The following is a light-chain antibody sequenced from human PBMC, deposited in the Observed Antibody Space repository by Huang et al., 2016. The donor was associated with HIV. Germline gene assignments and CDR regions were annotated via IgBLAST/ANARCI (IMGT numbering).Light chain of an antibody. V-gene: IGKV1-9*01. J-gene: IGKJ4*01. CDR3: QQVNSYPLT. Sequence: IQLTQSPSSLSASVGDRVTITCRASPGISSYLAWYHQKPGKAPKLLIYAASTLQSGVPSRFSVSGSGTDFTLIISSLQPEDFATYYCQQVNSYPLTFGGGTKVEIK. CDR2: AAS. CDR1: PGISSY.